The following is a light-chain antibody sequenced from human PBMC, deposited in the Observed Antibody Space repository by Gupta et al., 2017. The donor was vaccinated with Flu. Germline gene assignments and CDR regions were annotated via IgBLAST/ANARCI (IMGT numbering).Light chain of an antibody. CDR2: ENN. V-gene: IGLV1-51*02. J-gene: IGLJ3*02. CDR1: SSNIGNNY. CDR3: GTWDSSLSTGV. Sequence: SSSNIGNNYVSWYQQLPGTAPKLLIYENNKRPSGIPDRFSGSKSGTSATLGITGLQTGDEANYYCGTWDSSLSTGVFGGGTKLTVL.